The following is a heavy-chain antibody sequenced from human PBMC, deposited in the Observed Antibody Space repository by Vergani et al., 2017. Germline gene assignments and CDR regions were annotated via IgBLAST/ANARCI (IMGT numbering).Heavy chain of an antibody. CDR3: ARCGYYDYVWGSYRPTYFDY. CDR1: GYTFTSYY. V-gene: IGHV1-46*01. D-gene: IGHD3-16*02. CDR2: INPSGGST. J-gene: IGHJ4*02. Sequence: QVQLVQSGAEVKKPGASVKVSCKASGYTFTSYYMHWVRQAPGQGLEWMGIINPSGGSTSYAQKFQGRVTMTRDTSTSTVYMELSSLRSEDTAVYYCARCGYYDYVWGSYRPTYFDYWGQGTLVTVSS.